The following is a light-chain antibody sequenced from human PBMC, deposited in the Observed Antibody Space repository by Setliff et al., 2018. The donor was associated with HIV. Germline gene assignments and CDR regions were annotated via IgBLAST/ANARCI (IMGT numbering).Light chain of an antibody. J-gene: IGLJ2*01. CDR2: GDS. Sequence: SYELTQPPSVSLAPGKTARITCGGNNIGRKSVHWYQQKPGQAPVLVVSGDSDRPSGIPERFSGSISGNTATLTISRVEAGDEADYYCQVWDSSSDHVVFGGGTK. V-gene: IGLV3-21*03. CDR3: QVWDSSSDHVV. CDR1: NIGRKS.